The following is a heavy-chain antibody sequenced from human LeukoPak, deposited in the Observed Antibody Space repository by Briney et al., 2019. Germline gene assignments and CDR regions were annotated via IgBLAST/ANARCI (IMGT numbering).Heavy chain of an antibody. CDR2: ISYDGSNK. CDR3: AKELDYYDSSADQGDY. V-gene: IGHV3-30*04. J-gene: IGHJ4*02. D-gene: IGHD3-22*01. CDR1: GFTFSSYS. Sequence: HPGGSLRLSCAASGFTFSSYSIHWVRQAPGKGLEWVAVISYDGSNKYYADSVKGRFTISRDNSKNTLYLQMNSLRAEDTAVYYCAKELDYYDSSADQGDYWGLGTLVTVSS.